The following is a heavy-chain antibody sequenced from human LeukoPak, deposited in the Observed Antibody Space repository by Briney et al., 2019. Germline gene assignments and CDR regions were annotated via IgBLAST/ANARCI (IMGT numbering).Heavy chain of an antibody. V-gene: IGHV3-48*01. CDR2: ISSSSSTI. CDR3: ARDRYCSSTSCRYFDY. CDR1: GFTFSSYS. D-gene: IGHD2-2*01. Sequence: GGSLRLSCAASGFTFSSYSMNWVRQAPGKGLEWVSYISSSSSTIYYADSVKGRFTISRDTAKNSLYLQMNSLRAEDTAVYYCARDRYCSSTSCRYFDYWGQGTLVTVSS. J-gene: IGHJ4*02.